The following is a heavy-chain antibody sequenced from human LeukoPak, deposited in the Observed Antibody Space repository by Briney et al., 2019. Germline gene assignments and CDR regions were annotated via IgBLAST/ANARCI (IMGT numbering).Heavy chain of an antibody. CDR1: GGTFSSYV. Sequence: SVKVSCKASGGTFSSYVISWVRQAPGQGLEWMGGINPIFGTPFYAQRFQGRVTITMDGSTSTAYMELSSLRSEDTAVYYCARNQTFGDSSWSWFDPWGQGTLVTVS. CDR2: INPIFGTP. J-gene: IGHJ5*02. D-gene: IGHD4-17*01. V-gene: IGHV1-69*05. CDR3: ARNQTFGDSSWSWFDP.